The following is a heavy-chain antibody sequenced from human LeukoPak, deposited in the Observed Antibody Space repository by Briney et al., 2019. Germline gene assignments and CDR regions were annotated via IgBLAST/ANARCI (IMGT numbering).Heavy chain of an antibody. Sequence: GRSLRLSCAASGFTFSSYGMHWVRQAPGRGLEWVAVISYDGGNKYYADSVKGRFTISRDNSKNTLYLQMNSLRAEDTAVYSCAKGFDSSGYYYFDYWGQGTLVTVSS. CDR2: ISYDGGNK. CDR3: AKGFDSSGYYYFDY. CDR1: GFTFSSYG. J-gene: IGHJ4*02. V-gene: IGHV3-30*18. D-gene: IGHD3-22*01.